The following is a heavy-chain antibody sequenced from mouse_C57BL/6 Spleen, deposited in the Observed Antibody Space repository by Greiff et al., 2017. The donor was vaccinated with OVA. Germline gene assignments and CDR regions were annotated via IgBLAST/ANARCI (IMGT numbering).Heavy chain of an antibody. CDR3: ESERTGCFDY. Sequence: VQLQQSGAELVKPGASVKLSCTASGYTFTSYWMHWVKQRPGQGLEWIGMIHPNSGSTNYNEKFKSKATLTVDKSSSTAYMQISSLTSEDTAVSYCESERTGCFDYWGQGTTLTVSS. V-gene: IGHV1-64*01. D-gene: IGHD3-3*01. CDR1: GYTFTSYW. J-gene: IGHJ2*01. CDR2: IHPNSGST.